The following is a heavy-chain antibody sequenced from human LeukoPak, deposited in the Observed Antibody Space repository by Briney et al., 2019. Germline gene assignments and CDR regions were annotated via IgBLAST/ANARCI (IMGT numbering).Heavy chain of an antibody. J-gene: IGHJ1*01. D-gene: IGHD4-11*01. Sequence: SETLSLTCTVSGGSISSYYWSWIRQPAGKGLEWIGRIYTSGSTNYNPSLKSRVTMSVDTSKNQFSLKLSSVTAADTAVYYCARGGLYSNYEAEYFQHWGQGTLVTVSS. CDR3: ARGGLYSNYEAEYFQH. V-gene: IGHV4-4*07. CDR1: GGSISSYY. CDR2: IYTSGST.